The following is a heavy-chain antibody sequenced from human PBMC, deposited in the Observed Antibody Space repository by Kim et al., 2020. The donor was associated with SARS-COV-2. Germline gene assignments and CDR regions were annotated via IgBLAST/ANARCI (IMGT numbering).Heavy chain of an antibody. J-gene: IGHJ4*02. CDR3: AKDLLFFTY. Sequence: GGSLRLSCAASGFSLSGYAMTWVRQAPGKGLEWVSGINEFGTTTYHADSVKGRFTISRVESKNTLYLQMNSLRAEDTAVYYCAKDLLFFTYWGQGTLVTVSS. CDR2: INEFGTTT. D-gene: IGHD3-10*02. V-gene: IGHV3-23*01. CDR1: GFSLSGYA.